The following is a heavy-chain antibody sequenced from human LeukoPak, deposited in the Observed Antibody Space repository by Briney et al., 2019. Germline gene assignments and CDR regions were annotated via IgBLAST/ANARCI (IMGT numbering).Heavy chain of an antibody. CDR2: INTNTGNP. V-gene: IGHV7-4-1*02. CDR3: ARGTGDRGSAY. D-gene: IGHD7-27*01. Sequence: ASVKVSCKASGYTFTNYAMNWVQQAPGQGLEWMGWINTNTGNPTYAQGFTGRFVFSLDTSISTAYLQINSLKAEDTAVYYCARGTGDRGSAYWGQGTLVTVSS. CDR1: GYTFTNYA. J-gene: IGHJ4*02.